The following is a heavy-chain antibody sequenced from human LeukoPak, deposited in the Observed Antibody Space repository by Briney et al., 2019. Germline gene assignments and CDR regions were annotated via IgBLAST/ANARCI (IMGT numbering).Heavy chain of an antibody. Sequence: GGSLRLSCAASGFTFSSYAMHWVRQAPGKGLEYVSAISSNGGSTYYANSVKGRFTISRDNSKNTLYLQMGSLRAEDMAVYYCARRAGIYSHPYDYWGQGTLVTVSS. CDR1: GFTFSSYA. V-gene: IGHV3-64*01. J-gene: IGHJ4*02. D-gene: IGHD1-14*01. CDR2: ISSNGGST. CDR3: ARRAGIYSHPYDY.